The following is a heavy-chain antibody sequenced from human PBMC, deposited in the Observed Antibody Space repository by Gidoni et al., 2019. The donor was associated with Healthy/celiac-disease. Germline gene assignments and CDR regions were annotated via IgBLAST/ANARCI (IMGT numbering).Heavy chain of an antibody. CDR1: GYTFTSYA. J-gene: IGHJ4*02. V-gene: IGHV1-3*01. Sequence: QVQLVQSGAEVKKPGASVKVSCKASGYTFTSYAMHWVRQAPGQRLEWMGWINAGNGNTKYSQKFQGRVTITRDTSASTAYMELISLRSEDTAVYYCARVRGSGSYYYFDYWGQGTLVTVSS. CDR2: INAGNGNT. CDR3: ARVRGSGSYYYFDY. D-gene: IGHD1-26*01.